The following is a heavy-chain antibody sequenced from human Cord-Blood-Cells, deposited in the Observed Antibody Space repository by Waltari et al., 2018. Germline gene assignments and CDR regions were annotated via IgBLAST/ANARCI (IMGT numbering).Heavy chain of an antibody. CDR3: ASGGAYYDILTGYYY. Sequence: QVQLQQWGAGLLKPSATLSLTCAVYGGSFSGYYWSWIRQPPGKGLEWIGEINHSGSTNYNPSLKSRVTISVDTSKNQFSLKLSSVTAADTAVYYCASGGAYYDILTGYYYWGQGTLVTVSS. CDR1: GGSFSGYY. D-gene: IGHD3-9*01. V-gene: IGHV4-34*01. CDR2: INHSGST. J-gene: IGHJ4*02.